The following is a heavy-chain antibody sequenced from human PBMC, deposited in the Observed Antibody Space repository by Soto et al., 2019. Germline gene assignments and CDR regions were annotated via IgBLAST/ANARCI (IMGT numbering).Heavy chain of an antibody. CDR2: IWYDGGNK. CDR1: GFTFGNYH. J-gene: IGHJ6*02. V-gene: IGHV3-33*01. CDR3: ARDAHGMDV. Sequence: QEHLVESGGGVVQPGRSLRLSCATSGFTFGNYHMHWVRQGPGTGLEWVAVIWYDGGNKYYADSVRGRFTISRDNSKNTLYLQMDSLRVEDTALYYCARDAHGMDVWGQGTTVTVSS.